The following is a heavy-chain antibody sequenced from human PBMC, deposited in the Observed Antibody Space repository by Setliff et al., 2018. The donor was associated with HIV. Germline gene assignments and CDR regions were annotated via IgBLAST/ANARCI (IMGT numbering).Heavy chain of an antibody. Sequence: PSETLSLTCTVSGGSISTSSYYWGWIRQPPGKGLEWIGSIYYSGSTYYKPSLKSRITISLDTSKNQFSLKLNSVTAADTAVYYCARDMTYYFDSSGSFGWFDPWGQGTLVTVSS. D-gene: IGHD3-22*01. V-gene: IGHV4-39*07. J-gene: IGHJ5*02. CDR1: GGSISTSSYY. CDR3: ARDMTYYFDSSGSFGWFDP. CDR2: IYYSGST.